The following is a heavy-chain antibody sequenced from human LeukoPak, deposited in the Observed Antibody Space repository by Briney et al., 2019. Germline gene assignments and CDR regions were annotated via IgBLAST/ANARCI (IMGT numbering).Heavy chain of an antibody. J-gene: IGHJ4*02. Sequence: GASVKVSCKASGYTFTSYGISWVRQAPGQGLEWMGVINANGGATNYAQKFQGRITMTRDTSTRTVYMEMSSLRSEDTAIYYCARADGYCSSTRCREGRWYFDYWGQGTLITVSS. CDR1: GYTFTSYG. D-gene: IGHD2-2*03. CDR2: INANGGAT. V-gene: IGHV1-46*01. CDR3: ARADGYCSSTRCREGRWYFDY.